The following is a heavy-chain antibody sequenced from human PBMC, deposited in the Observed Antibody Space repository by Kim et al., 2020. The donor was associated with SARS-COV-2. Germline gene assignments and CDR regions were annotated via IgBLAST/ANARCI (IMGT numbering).Heavy chain of an antibody. J-gene: IGHJ5*02. CDR1: GFTFSSYA. CDR2: ISGSGGST. V-gene: IGHV3-23*01. Sequence: GGSLRLSCAASGFTFSSYAMSWVRQAPGKGLEWVSAISGSGGSTYYADSVKGRFTISRDNSKNTLYLQMNSLRAEDTAVYYCAKDRPRLPFVPVFTTFGRDWFDPWGQGTLVTVSS. CDR3: AKDRPRLPFVPVFTTFGRDWFDP. D-gene: IGHD3-16*01.